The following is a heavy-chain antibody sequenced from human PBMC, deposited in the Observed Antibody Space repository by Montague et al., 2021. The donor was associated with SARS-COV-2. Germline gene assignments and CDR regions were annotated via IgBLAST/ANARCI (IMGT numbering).Heavy chain of an antibody. J-gene: IGHJ5*02. CDR3: TRHRRAPYCSGGSCYSPPGWFDP. CDR2: IYYSGST. D-gene: IGHD2-15*01. V-gene: IGHV4-31*03. Sequence: TLSLTCTVSGGSISSGGYYWSWIRQHPGKGLEWIGYIYYSGSTYYNPSLKSRVTISVDTSKNQFSLRLSSVTAADTAVYYGTRHRRAPYCSGGSCYSPPGWFDPWGQGTLVTVSS. CDR1: GGSISSGGYY.